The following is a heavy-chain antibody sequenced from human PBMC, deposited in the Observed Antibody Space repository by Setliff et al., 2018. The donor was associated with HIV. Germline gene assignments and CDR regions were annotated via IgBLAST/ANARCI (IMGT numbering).Heavy chain of an antibody. J-gene: IGHJ4*02. CDR1: GGSINSTSYY. V-gene: IGHV4-39*07. Sequence: LSLTCIVSGGSINSTSYYWGWIRQPPGQGLEWIGSIYYSGDTFYNTSLKTRITISVDTSKNHLSLKVSSLTAADTAVYYCARAPYYDYRGLAVYYFDYWGQGTLVTVTS. CDR3: ARAPYYDYRGLAVYYFDY. CDR2: IYYSGDT. D-gene: IGHD3-22*01.